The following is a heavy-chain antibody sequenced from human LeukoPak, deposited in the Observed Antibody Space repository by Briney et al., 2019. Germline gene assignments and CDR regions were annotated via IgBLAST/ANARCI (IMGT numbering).Heavy chain of an antibody. Sequence: GGSLRLSCAASGFTFSSYSMNWVRQAPGKGLEWVSSISSSSSTIYYADSVKGRFTISRDNSKNTLYLQINSLRAEDTAVYYCAKIDVLTGYYPGYWGQGTLVTVSS. CDR3: AKIDVLTGYYPGY. D-gene: IGHD3-9*01. V-gene: IGHV3-48*01. CDR1: GFTFSSYS. CDR2: ISSSSSTI. J-gene: IGHJ4*02.